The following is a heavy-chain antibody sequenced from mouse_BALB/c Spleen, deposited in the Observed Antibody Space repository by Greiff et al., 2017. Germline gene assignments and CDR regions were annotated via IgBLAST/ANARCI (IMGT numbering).Heavy chain of an antibody. V-gene: IGHV1-67*01. J-gene: IGHJ2*01. D-gene: IGHD2-1*01. Sequence: QVQLQQSGPELVRPGVSVKISCKGSGYTFTDYAMHWVKQSHAKSLEWIGVISTYYGNTNYNQKFKGKATMTVDKSSSTAYMELARLTSVDSAIYYCARSYGNYFDYWGQGTTLTVSS. CDR1: GYTFTDYA. CDR2: ISTYYGNT. CDR3: ARSYGNYFDY.